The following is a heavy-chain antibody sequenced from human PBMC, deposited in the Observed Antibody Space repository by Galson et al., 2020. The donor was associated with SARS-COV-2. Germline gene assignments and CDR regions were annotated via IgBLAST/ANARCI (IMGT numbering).Heavy chain of an antibody. Sequence: QLGESLKISCAASGFTFSSYGMHWVRQAPGKGLEWVAVISYDGSNKYYADSVKGRFTISRDNSKNTLYLQMNSLRAEDTAVYYCAKGGTDKLLWFGELTLGAVDYWGQGTLVTVSS. J-gene: IGHJ4*02. CDR1: GFTFSSYG. V-gene: IGHV3-30*18. CDR2: ISYDGSNK. CDR3: AKGGTDKLLWFGELTLGAVDY. D-gene: IGHD3-10*01.